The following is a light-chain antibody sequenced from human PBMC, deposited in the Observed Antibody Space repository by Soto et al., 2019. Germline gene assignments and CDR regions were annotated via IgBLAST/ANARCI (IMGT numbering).Light chain of an antibody. V-gene: IGKV3-20*01. Sequence: EIVLTQSPGTLSLSTGERAILSCRASQSVSSSYFAWYQQKPGQAPRLLIYGASSRATGIPDRFSGSGSGTDFTLTISRLEPEDFAVYYCQPYVTSQITLGPGTKVDI. CDR1: QSVSSSY. CDR3: QPYVTSQIT. J-gene: IGKJ3*01. CDR2: GAS.